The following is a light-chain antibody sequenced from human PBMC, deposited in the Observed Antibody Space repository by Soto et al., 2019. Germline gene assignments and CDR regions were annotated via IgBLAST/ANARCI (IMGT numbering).Light chain of an antibody. CDR2: GAS. V-gene: IGKV3-20*01. CDR3: QHYGSSPET. J-gene: IGKJ1*01. Sequence: EIVLTQSPGTLSLSKGERATLSCRASQSVSSTYVAWYQQKPGQAPRLLIYGASTRATGIPDRFSGSGSGTDFTLTISRLEPEDFAVYYCQHYGSSPETFGQGTKVDIK. CDR1: QSVSSTY.